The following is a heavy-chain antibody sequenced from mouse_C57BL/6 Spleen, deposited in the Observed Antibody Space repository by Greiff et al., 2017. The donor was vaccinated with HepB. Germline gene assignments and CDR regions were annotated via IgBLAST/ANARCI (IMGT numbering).Heavy chain of an antibody. V-gene: IGHV1-82*01. D-gene: IGHD1-1*01. CDR2: IYPGDGDT. J-gene: IGHJ1*03. CDR1: GYAFSSSW. CDR3: AKEVITTGYFDV. Sequence: QVQLKESGPELVKPGASVKISCKASGYAFSSSWMNWVKQRPGKGLEWIGRIYPGDGDTNYNGKFKGKATLTADKSSSTAYMQLSSLTSEDSAVYFCAKEVITTGYFDVWGTGTTVTVSS.